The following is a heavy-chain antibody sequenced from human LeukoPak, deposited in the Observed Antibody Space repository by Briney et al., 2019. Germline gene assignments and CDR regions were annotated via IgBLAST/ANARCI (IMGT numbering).Heavy chain of an antibody. J-gene: IGHJ4*02. D-gene: IGHD1-1*01. CDR1: GFTVSDYY. Sequence: GGSLRLSCVASGFTVSDYYMSWVRQAPGRGLEWVSLLYTDDTTIYADSVEGRFTISRDDSKNTIYLHMTTLRGEDTAVYYCARGGAFYWNPRYWGQGTLVTVSS. CDR3: ARGGAFYWNPRY. CDR2: LYTDDTT. V-gene: IGHV3-53*01.